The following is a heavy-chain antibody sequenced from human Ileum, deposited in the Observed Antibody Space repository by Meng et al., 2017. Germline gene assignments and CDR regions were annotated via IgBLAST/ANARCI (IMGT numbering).Heavy chain of an antibody. CDR3: ARDRQWVFDY. V-gene: IGHV1-18*01. D-gene: IGHD6-19*01. CDR2: IDPGNGNR. CDR1: GYTFTTFG. Sequence: QVQLVQSGIEVKKPGASVKVSCKPSGYTFTTFGISWVRQAPGQGLEWMGWIDPGNGNRNFAQKFQDRITLTTDTTTTTAYMELRSLRSDDTAIFYCARDRQWVFDYWGQGTLVTLSS. J-gene: IGHJ4*02.